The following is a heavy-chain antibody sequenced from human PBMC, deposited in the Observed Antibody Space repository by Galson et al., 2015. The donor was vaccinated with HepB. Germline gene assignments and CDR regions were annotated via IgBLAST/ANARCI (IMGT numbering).Heavy chain of an antibody. CDR3: TRLSGFSYGYEFDH. CDR1: GFIFGDYT. D-gene: IGHD5-18*01. V-gene: IGHV3-49*04. Sequence: SLRLSCAASGFIFGDYTMSWVRQAPGKGLEWVGFIRSELYGATTEYAASVKGRFTILRDDSKRIAYLQMNSLKTGGTAVYYCTRLSGFSYGYEFDHWGQGTLVTVSS. J-gene: IGHJ4*02. CDR2: IRSELYGATT.